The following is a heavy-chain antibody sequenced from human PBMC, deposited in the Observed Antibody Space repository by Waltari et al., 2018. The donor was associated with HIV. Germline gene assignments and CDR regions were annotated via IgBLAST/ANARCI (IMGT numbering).Heavy chain of an antibody. CDR3: ATGVRYYGP. D-gene: IGHD3-10*01. Sequence: AESGGRLIQPGGSLGLSCTASKFSVSDKHVTWIRQAPGGSLEWVGVIYPDDTTHYADSVSGRFTISRAKSRTTVLLLMNGLFVDDTATYFCATGVRYYGPWGQGTRVTVSS. V-gene: IGHV3-53*01. CDR1: KFSVSDKH. CDR2: IYPDDTT. J-gene: IGHJ5*02.